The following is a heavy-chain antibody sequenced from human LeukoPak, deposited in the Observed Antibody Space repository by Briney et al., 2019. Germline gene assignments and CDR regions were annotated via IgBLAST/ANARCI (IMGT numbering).Heavy chain of an antibody. Sequence: SETLSLTCTVSGGSISSYYWSWIRQPPGKGLEWIGYIYYSGSTNYNPSLKRRVTISVDTSKNQFSLKLRSVTAADTAVYYCARIVVMTAGAFDIWGQGTMVTVSS. V-gene: IGHV4-59*01. D-gene: IGHD2-21*02. CDR1: GGSISSYY. CDR3: ARIVVMTAGAFDI. J-gene: IGHJ3*02. CDR2: IYYSGST.